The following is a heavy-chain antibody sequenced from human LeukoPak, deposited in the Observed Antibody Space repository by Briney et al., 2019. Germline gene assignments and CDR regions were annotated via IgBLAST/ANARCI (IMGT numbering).Heavy chain of an antibody. CDR3: ARARGITMVRGAGRWFDP. Sequence: ASVKVSCKASGGTFSSYAISWVRQAPGQGLEWMGWINPNSGGTNYAQKFQGRVTMTRDTSISTAYMELSRLRSDDTAVYYCARARGITMVRGAGRWFDPWGQGTLVTVSS. V-gene: IGHV1-2*02. D-gene: IGHD3-10*01. CDR1: GGTFSSYA. J-gene: IGHJ5*02. CDR2: INPNSGGT.